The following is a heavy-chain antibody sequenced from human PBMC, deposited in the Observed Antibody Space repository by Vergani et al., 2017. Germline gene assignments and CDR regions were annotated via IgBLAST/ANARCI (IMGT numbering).Heavy chain of an antibody. D-gene: IGHD4-11*01. V-gene: IGHV3-30*18. CDR2: ISYDGSNK. CDR1: GFTFSSYG. Sequence: EQLVESGGGLVQPGGSLRLSCAASGFTFSSYGMHWVRQAPGKGLEWVAVISYDGSNKYYADSVKGRFTISRDNSKNTLYLQMNSLRAEDTAVYYCAKDPSSPTVTSDYYYYYGMDVWGQGTTVTVSS. CDR3: AKDPSSPTVTSDYYYYYGMDV. J-gene: IGHJ6*02.